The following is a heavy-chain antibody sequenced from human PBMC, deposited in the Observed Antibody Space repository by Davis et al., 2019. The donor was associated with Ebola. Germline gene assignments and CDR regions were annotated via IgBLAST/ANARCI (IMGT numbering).Heavy chain of an antibody. Sequence: GESLKISCAASGFTFSSYAMHWVRQAPGKGLEWVSAISGSGGSTYYADSVKGRFTISRDNSKNTLYLQMNSLRAEDTAVYYCAKDRYFDWLWDYWGQGTLVTVSS. CDR3: AKDRYFDWLWDY. CDR2: ISGSGGST. CDR1: GFTFSSYA. D-gene: IGHD3-9*01. V-gene: IGHV3-23*01. J-gene: IGHJ4*02.